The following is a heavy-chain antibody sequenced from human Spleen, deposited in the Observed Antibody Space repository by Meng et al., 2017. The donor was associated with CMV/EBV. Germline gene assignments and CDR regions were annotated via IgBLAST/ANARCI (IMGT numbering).Heavy chain of an antibody. Sequence: GGSLRLSCAASGFAFNTYWMTWVRQAPGKGLEWVANIKQDESEKYYVDSVKGRFTISRDNAKNSLYLQMNSLRAEDTAVYYCTRGPKWELRSAFDIWGQGAMVTVSS. V-gene: IGHV3-7*01. D-gene: IGHD1-26*01. CDR3: TRGPKWELRSAFDI. CDR1: GFAFNTYW. J-gene: IGHJ3*02. CDR2: IKQDESEK.